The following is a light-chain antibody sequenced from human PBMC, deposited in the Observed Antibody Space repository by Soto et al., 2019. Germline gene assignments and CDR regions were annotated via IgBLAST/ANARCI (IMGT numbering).Light chain of an antibody. V-gene: IGLV2-14*01. CDR3: SSYTSSSTLYV. CDR2: DVS. J-gene: IGLJ1*01. CDR1: SSDIGGYDY. Sequence: QSVLTQPASVSGSPGQSITLSCTGTSSDIGGYDYVSWYQRHPGKAPKLMIYDVSNRPSGVSNRFSGSKSGNTASLTISGLQAEDEADYYCSSYTSSSTLYVFGTGTKLTVL.